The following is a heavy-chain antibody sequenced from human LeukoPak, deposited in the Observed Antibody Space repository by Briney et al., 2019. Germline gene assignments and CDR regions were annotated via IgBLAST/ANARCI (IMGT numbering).Heavy chain of an antibody. Sequence: GGSLRLSCAASGFTFSGSAMHWVRQASGKGLEWVGRIRSKANSYATAYAASVKGRFTISRDDSKNTAYLQMNSLKTEDTAAYYCNYYDSSGYRSIDYWGQGTLVTVSS. D-gene: IGHD3-22*01. V-gene: IGHV3-73*01. CDR3: NYYDSSGYRSIDY. CDR2: IRSKANSYAT. J-gene: IGHJ4*02. CDR1: GFTFSGSA.